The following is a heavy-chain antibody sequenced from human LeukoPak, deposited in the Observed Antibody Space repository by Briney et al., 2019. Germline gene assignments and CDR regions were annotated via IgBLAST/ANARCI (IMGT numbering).Heavy chain of an antibody. CDR3: ARSHDHLWGNYPDY. CDR2: IHHDGRI. J-gene: IGHJ4*02. V-gene: IGHV4/OR15-8*01. D-gene: IGHD3-16*02. CDR1: GGSIDSTNW. Sequence: SETLSLACDVSGGSIDSTNWWNWVRQPPGKGLEWIGEIHHDGRINYNPSLKSRVTLSVDKSKNQFSLRLNSVTAADTAMYYCARSHDHLWGNYPDYWGQGTLVTVSS.